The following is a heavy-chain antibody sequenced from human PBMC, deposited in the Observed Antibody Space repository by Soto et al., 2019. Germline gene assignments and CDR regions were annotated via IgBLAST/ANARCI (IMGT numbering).Heavy chain of an antibody. CDR2: IYYSGST. V-gene: IGHV4-59*08. CDR1: GGSISSYY. CDR3: ARSPFVGDSYGAYYYYGMDV. Sequence: SETLSLTCTVSGGSISSYYWSWIRQPPGKGLEWIGYIYYSGSTNYNPSLKSRVTISVDTSKNQFSLKLSSVTAADTAVYYCARSPFVGDSYGAYYYYGMDVWGQGTTVTVSS. J-gene: IGHJ6*02. D-gene: IGHD5-18*01.